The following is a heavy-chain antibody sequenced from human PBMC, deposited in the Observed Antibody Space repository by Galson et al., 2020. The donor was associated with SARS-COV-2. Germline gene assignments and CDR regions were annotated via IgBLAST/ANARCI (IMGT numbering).Heavy chain of an antibody. CDR1: GFTFSSYA. Sequence: GESLKISCAASGFTFSSYAMHWVRQAPGKGLEWVAVISYDESNKYYADSVKGRFTISRDNSKNTLYLQMNSLRAEDTAVYYCARDGSYYYDSSGYSDFDYWGQGTLVTVSS. V-gene: IGHV3-30*04. D-gene: IGHD3-22*01. CDR3: ARDGSYYYDSSGYSDFDY. CDR2: ISYDESNK. J-gene: IGHJ4*02.